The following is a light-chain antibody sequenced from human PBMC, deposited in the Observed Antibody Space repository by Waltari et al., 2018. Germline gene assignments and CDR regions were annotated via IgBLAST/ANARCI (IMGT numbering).Light chain of an antibody. CDR3: CSYAGSYTHVV. V-gene: IGLV2-11*01. J-gene: IGLJ2*01. CDR1: STDVGGYDS. CDR2: DVT. Sequence: QSALTQPRPVSGSPGQSVTISCTGPSTDVGGYDSVSWYQHHPGKAPKLMICDVTKRPAGVPDRFSGSKSGNTASLTISGLQAEDEADYYCCSYAGSYTHVVFGGGTKLTVL.